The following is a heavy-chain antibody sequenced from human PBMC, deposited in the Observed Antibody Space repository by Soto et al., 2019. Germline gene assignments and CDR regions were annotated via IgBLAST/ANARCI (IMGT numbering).Heavy chain of an antibody. CDR3: VRELGYCSSTSCLGWFDP. V-gene: IGHV1-69*04. D-gene: IGHD2-2*01. CDR2: IIPILDIT. Sequence: GASVKVSCKASGGTFSSYTISWVRQAPGQGLEWMGRIIPILDITNYAQKFQGRVTITADKSTSTAYMELSSLRSEDTAVYYCVRELGYCSSTSCLGWFDPWGQGTLVTVSS. CDR1: GGTFSSYT. J-gene: IGHJ5*02.